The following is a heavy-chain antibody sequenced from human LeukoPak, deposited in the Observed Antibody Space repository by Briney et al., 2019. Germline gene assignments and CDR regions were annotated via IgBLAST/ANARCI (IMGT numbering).Heavy chain of an antibody. Sequence: SETLSLTCTVSGGSISSYYWSWIRQPPGKGLEWIGYIYYSGSTNYNPSLKSRVTISVDTSKNQFSLKLSSVTAADTAVYYCARGGMYYDFWSGYSDYYYYMDAWGKGTTVTVSS. D-gene: IGHD3-3*01. CDR3: ARGGMYYDFWSGYSDYYYYMDA. CDR2: IYYSGST. J-gene: IGHJ6*03. V-gene: IGHV4-59*01. CDR1: GGSISSYY.